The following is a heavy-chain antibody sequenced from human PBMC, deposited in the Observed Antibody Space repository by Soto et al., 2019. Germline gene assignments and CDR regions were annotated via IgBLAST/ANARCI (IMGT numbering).Heavy chain of an antibody. CDR1: GFTFGSFT. D-gene: IGHD6-13*01. V-gene: IGHV3-21*01. J-gene: IGHJ5*02. CDR2: ISSNSAYI. Sequence: PGGSLRLSFAASGFTFGSFTMTWVRQAPGKGLEWVSTISSNSAYIYYTDALRGRFTISRDNAKNSLHLQMNSLRAEDTAVYYCTRDASRDSSARGWFDPWGPGTLVTVSS. CDR3: TRDASRDSSARGWFDP.